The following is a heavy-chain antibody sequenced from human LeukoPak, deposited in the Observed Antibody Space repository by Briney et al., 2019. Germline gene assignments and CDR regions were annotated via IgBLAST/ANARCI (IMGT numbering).Heavy chain of an antibody. CDR1: GYTLTSYA. CDR2: INAGNGNT. Sequence: ASVKVSCKASGYTLTSYAMHWVRRAPGQRLEWMGWINAGNGNTKYSQEFQGRVTITRDTSASTAYMELSSLRSEDMAVYYCASVSSGWYWGYWGQGTLVTVSS. CDR3: ASVSSGWYWGY. J-gene: IGHJ4*02. D-gene: IGHD6-19*01. V-gene: IGHV1-3*03.